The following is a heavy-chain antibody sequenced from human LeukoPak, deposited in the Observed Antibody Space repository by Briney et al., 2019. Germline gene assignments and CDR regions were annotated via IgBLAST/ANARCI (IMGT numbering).Heavy chain of an antibody. J-gene: IGHJ5*02. CDR2: ISSSSSYI. V-gene: IGHV3-21*01. D-gene: IGHD4-23*01. CDR1: GFTFSSYS. CDR3: SRNSEREYWFDP. Sequence: GGSLRLSCAASGFTFSSYSMNWVRQAPGEGLEWVSSISSSSSYIYYADSVKGRFTISRDNSKKTLYLQINSLRAEDTAVYFCSRNSEREYWFDPWGQGTLVTVSS.